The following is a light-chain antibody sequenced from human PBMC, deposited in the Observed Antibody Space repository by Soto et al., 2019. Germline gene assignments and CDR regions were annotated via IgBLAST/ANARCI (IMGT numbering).Light chain of an antibody. V-gene: IGLV1-47*01. J-gene: IGLJ1*01. CDR1: SSTIGSNN. CDR2: END. Sequence: QSVLTQPPSASGTPGQRVTVSCSGSSSTIGSNNVAWYKKLAGSAPKLLIYENDQRPSGVPDRFSGSKSGTSASLAISGLRPEDEADYYCCSYAGSYTFVFGIGTQLTVL. CDR3: CSYAGSYTFV.